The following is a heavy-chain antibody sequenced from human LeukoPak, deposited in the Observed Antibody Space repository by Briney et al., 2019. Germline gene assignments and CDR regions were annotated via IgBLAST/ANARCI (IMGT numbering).Heavy chain of an antibody. CDR2: ISGSGGNT. D-gene: IGHD3-22*01. J-gene: IGHJ6*03. V-gene: IGHV3-23*01. CDR3: AKEDGVTMIVVARGMDV. CDR1: GFTFSSYA. Sequence: GGSLRLSCAASGFTFSSYAMSWVRQAPGKGLEGVSAISGSGGNTYYADSVKGRFTISRDNSKNTLYLQMNSLRAEDTAIYYCAKEDGVTMIVVARGMDVWGKGTTVTVSS.